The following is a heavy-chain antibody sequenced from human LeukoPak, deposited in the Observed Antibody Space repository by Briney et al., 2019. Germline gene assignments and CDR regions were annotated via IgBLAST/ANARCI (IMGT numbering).Heavy chain of an antibody. Sequence: PGGSLRLSCAASGFTFSNYNMNWVRQAPGKGLEWVSSISSSSSHKYYADSVKGRFTISRDNSRNTLFLQMNSLRADDTAVYYCARVGYNYDLGNAFDIWGQGTVVTVSS. CDR2: ISSSSSHK. D-gene: IGHD1-20*01. CDR3: ARVGYNYDLGNAFDI. V-gene: IGHV3-21*01. J-gene: IGHJ3*02. CDR1: GFTFSNYN.